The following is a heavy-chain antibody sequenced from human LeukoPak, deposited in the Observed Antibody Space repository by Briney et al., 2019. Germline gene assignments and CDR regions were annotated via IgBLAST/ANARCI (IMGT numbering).Heavy chain of an antibody. J-gene: IGHJ4*02. V-gene: IGHV4-61*01. CDR3: ARGSISTYYDILTGYYKTPYYFDY. CDR1: GGSVSSGSYY. CDR2: IYYSGST. Sequence: SETLSLTCTVSGGSVSSGSYYWSWIRQPPGKGLEWIGYIYYSGSTNYNPSLKSRVTISVDTSKNQFSLKLSSVTAADTAVYYCARGSISTYYDILTGYYKTPYYFDYWGQGTLVTVSS. D-gene: IGHD3-9*01.